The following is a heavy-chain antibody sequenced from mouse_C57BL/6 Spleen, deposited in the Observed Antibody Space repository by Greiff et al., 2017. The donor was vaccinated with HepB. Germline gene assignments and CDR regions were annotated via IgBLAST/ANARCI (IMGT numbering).Heavy chain of an antibody. CDR1: GFSLTSYG. D-gene: IGHD1-1*01. J-gene: IGHJ3*01. V-gene: IGHV2-5*01. CDR2: IWRGGST. CDR3: AKLITTVVGEAWFAY. Sequence: QVQLKESGPGLVQPSQCLSITCTVSGFSLTSYGVHWVRQSPGKGLEWLGVIWRGGSTDYNAAFMSRLSITKDNSKSQVFFKMNSLQADDTAIYYCAKLITTVVGEAWFAYWGQGTLVTVSA.